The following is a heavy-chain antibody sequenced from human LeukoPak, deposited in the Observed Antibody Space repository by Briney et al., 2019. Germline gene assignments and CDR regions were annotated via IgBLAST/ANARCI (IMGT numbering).Heavy chain of an antibody. V-gene: IGHV1-69*04. D-gene: IGHD4-17*01. CDR2: IIPILGIA. CDR1: GGTFSSYA. J-gene: IGHJ6*02. Sequence: ASVKVSCKASGGTFSSYAISWVRQAPGQGLEWMGRIIPILGIANYAQKFQGRVTITVDKSTSTAYMELSSLRSEDTAVYYCARDGATRGYYYYGMDVWGQGTTVTVSS. CDR3: ARDGATRGYYYYGMDV.